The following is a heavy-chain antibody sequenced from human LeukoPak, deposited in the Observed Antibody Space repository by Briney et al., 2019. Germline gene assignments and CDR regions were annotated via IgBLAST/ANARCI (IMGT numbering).Heavy chain of an antibody. V-gene: IGHV3-30*02. Sequence: GGSLRLSCAASGFTLPTHDMHWVRQAPGKGLEWVAFIQYDASKRYYADSVKGRFTISRDNSKNTLYLQMNSLKTEDTAVYYCTTAFYDFWSGSFYYMDVWGKGTTVTVSS. CDR1: GFTLPTHD. CDR3: TTAFYDFWSGSFYYMDV. J-gene: IGHJ6*03. D-gene: IGHD3-3*01. CDR2: IQYDASKR.